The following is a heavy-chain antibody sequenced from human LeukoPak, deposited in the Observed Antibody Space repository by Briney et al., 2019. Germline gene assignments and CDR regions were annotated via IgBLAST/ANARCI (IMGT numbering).Heavy chain of an antibody. J-gene: IGHJ6*04. V-gene: IGHV3-33*01. D-gene: IGHD6-13*01. Sequence: GRSLRLSCAASGFTFSNYAMHWVRQAPGKGLEWVAVIWYDGSNENYADTVKGRFTISRDNSKNMLNLQVNSLRAEDTAVYYCARRSAVGTHGMDVWGKGTMVTVSS. CDR3: ARRSAVGTHGMDV. CDR2: IWYDGSNE. CDR1: GFTFSNYA.